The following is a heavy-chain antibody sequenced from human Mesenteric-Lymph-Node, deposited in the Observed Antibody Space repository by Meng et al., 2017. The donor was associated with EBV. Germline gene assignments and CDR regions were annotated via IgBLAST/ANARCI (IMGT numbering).Heavy chain of an antibody. Sequence: QVQLVQSGAEVKKPGASVKVSCKASCYSFSSYGISWVRQASGQGLEWMGWISAYNGNINYAQKFQGRVTMTTDTSTSTAYMELRSLRSDDTAVYYCATDTGRVINNLFDPWGQGTLVTVSS. D-gene: IGHD3-22*01. CDR1: CYSFSSYG. V-gene: IGHV1-18*01. J-gene: IGHJ5*02. CDR3: ATDTGRVINNLFDP. CDR2: ISAYNGNI.